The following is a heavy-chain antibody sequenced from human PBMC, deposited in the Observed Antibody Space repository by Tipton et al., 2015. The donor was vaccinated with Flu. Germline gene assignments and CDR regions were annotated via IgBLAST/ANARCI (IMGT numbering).Heavy chain of an antibody. CDR1: GFTFSSYW. Sequence: GSLRLSCAASGFTFSSYWMSWVRQAPGKGLEWVANIKQDGSEKYYVDSVKGRFTISRDNAKNSLYLQMNSLRAEDTAVYYCARRGLAGSSSWYVDWFDPWGQGTLVTGSS. CDR2: IKQDGSEK. J-gene: IGHJ5*02. D-gene: IGHD6-13*01. CDR3: ARRGLAGSSSWYVDWFDP. V-gene: IGHV3-7*01.